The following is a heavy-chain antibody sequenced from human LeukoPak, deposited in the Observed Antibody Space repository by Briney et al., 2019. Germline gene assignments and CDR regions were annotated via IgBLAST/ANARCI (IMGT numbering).Heavy chain of an antibody. CDR1: GYTFTGYY. V-gene: IGHV1-46*01. CDR3: ARGLLTYQGAFDI. Sequence: GASVKVSCKASGYTFTGYYMHWVRQAPGQGLEWMGIINPSGGSTSYAQKFQGRVTMTRDMSRSTVYMELNSLRSEDTAVYYCARGLLTYQGAFDIWGQGTMVTVSS. CDR2: INPSGGST. J-gene: IGHJ3*02. D-gene: IGHD3-16*01.